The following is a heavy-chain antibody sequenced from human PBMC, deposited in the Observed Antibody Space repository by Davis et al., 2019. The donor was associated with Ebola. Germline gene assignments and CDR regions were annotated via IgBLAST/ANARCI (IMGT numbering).Heavy chain of an antibody. J-gene: IGHJ5*02. V-gene: IGHV1-18*01. CDR2: ISAYNGNT. Sequence: ASVKVSCEASGYTFTSYGISWVRQAPGQGLEWMGWISAYNGNTNYAQKLQGRVTMTTDTSTSTAYMELRSLRSDDTAVYYCARGNTMVRGVSWFDPWGQGTLVTVSS. D-gene: IGHD3-10*01. CDR1: GYTFTSYG. CDR3: ARGNTMVRGVSWFDP.